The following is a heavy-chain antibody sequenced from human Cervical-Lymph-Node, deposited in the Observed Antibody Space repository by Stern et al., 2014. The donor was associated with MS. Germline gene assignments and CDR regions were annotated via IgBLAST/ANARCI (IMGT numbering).Heavy chain of an antibody. CDR2: IFSNDEK. V-gene: IGHV2-26*01. D-gene: IGHD1-14*01. CDR1: GFPLSLSTLG. J-gene: IGHJ4*02. Sequence: QITLKESGPELVRPTETLTLTCSVSGFPLSLSTLGVSWIRQPPGKAPEWLVHIFSNDEKSYNASLKSRLAISRDTSKRQVVLTMTNMDRRDTATYYCARIRHTGSWRHFDHWGQGALVTVSS. CDR3: ARIRHTGSWRHFDH.